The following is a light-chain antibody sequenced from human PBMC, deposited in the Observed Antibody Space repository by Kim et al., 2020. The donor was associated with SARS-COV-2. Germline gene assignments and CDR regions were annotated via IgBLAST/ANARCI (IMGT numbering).Light chain of an antibody. V-gene: IGLV4-69*01. J-gene: IGLJ3*02. Sequence: QLVLTQSPSASASLGASVKLTCTLSNGHSSYAIAWHQQQPEKGPRYLMKVNNDGSHSKGDGIPDRFSGSSSGAERYLTISSLQSEDEADYYCQTWATGAAVFGGGTKVTVL. CDR1: NGHSSYA. CDR2: VNNDGSH. CDR3: QTWATGAAV.